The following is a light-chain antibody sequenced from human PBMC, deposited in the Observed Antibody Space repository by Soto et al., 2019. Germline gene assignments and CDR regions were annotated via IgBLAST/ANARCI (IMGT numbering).Light chain of an antibody. CDR2: QAS. Sequence: DIQMTQSPSTLSASVGDRFTITCRASQTVSSWLAWYQQKPGKAPKLLIYQASTLETGVPSRFSGSGSGTEFTLTIAGLQPDDFATYYCQHYNSYPLTFGGGTKVDIK. J-gene: IGKJ4*01. CDR1: QTVSSW. CDR3: QHYNSYPLT. V-gene: IGKV1-5*03.